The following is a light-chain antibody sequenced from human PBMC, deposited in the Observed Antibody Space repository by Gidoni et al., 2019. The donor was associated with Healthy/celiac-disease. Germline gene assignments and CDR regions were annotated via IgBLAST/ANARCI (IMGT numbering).Light chain of an antibody. Sequence: DIQLTQSPSSLSASVGDRVTITCRASQSISSYLNWYQQKPGKAPQLLLYAASSLQSGVPSRFSGSGSGTDFTLTISSLQPEDFATCYCQQSYSTLYTFGQGTKLEIK. J-gene: IGKJ2*01. CDR3: QQSYSTLYT. CDR1: QSISSY. CDR2: AAS. V-gene: IGKV1-39*01.